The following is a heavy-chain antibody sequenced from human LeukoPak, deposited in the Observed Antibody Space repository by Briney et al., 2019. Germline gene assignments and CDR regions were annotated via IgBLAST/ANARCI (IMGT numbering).Heavy chain of an antibody. D-gene: IGHD3-16*01. CDR3: ASEGD. V-gene: IGHV3-66*02. CDR2: IYTEGTT. Sequence: GGSLRLSCAASGFTFTNYAVMWVRQAPGQGLEWVSVIYTEGTTYYADSVKGRFIISRDNSKNTVYLQMNSLRVEDTAVYYCASEGDWGQGTLVTVSS. CDR1: GFTFTNYA. J-gene: IGHJ4*02.